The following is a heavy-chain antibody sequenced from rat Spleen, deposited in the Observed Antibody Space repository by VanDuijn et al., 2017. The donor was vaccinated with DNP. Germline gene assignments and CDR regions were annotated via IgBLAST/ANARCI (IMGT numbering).Heavy chain of an antibody. CDR3: ASRPPPTRGPFDY. Sequence: EVQLVESGGGLVQPGRSLKLSCITSGFTFNNYWMNWIRQTPGKGLEWVASIAKTGDNTYYPDSVKGRFTISRDNAKSTLYLQMDSLRSEDTATYYCASRPPPTRGPFDYWGQGVAVTVSS. CDR2: IAKTGDNT. V-gene: IGHV5-31*01. D-gene: IGHD1-4*01. J-gene: IGHJ2*01. CDR1: GFTFNNYW.